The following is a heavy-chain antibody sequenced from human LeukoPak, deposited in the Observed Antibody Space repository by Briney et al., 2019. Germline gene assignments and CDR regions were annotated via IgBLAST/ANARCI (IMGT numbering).Heavy chain of an antibody. CDR1: GFTFGNYA. CDR2: ISGSGGHT. Sequence: GGSLRLSCVASGFTFGNYAMSWVRQAPGKGLEWVSAISGSGGHTYYADSVKGRFTISRDNSKNTLYLQMNSLRAEDTAVYYCAKDPTNFDFWSGHSLDSWGQGTLLTVSS. D-gene: IGHD3-3*01. J-gene: IGHJ4*02. CDR3: AKDPTNFDFWSGHSLDS. V-gene: IGHV3-23*01.